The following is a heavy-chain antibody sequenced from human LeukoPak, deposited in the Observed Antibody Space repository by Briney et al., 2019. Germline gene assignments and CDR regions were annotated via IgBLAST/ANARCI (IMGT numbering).Heavy chain of an antibody. D-gene: IGHD2-21*01. V-gene: IGHV1-18*01. J-gene: IGHJ4*02. Sequence: ASVKVSCKASGYTFTSYGISWVRQAPGQGLEWMGWISAYNGNTNYAQKFQGRVTMTRDTSTSTVYMELSSLRSEDTAVYYCAREFPGGYFDYWGQGTLVTVSS. CDR1: GYTFTSYG. CDR2: ISAYNGNT. CDR3: AREFPGGYFDY.